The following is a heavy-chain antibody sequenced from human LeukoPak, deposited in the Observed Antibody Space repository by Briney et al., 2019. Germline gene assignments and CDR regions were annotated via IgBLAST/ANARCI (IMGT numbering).Heavy chain of an antibody. CDR1: GGSITSKSYC. Sequence: PSETLSLTCTVSGGSITSKSYCWGWIRQSPGEGLEWIGSLCVGGNTFHNPSLKSRVTMSVDTSKNQFSLKLSSVTAADTAVYYCARDLVRIDTMGYYYYYMDVWGKGTTVTVSS. V-gene: IGHV4-39*07. CDR3: ARDLVRIDTMGYYYYYMDV. J-gene: IGHJ6*03. CDR2: LCVGGNT. D-gene: IGHD3-10*01.